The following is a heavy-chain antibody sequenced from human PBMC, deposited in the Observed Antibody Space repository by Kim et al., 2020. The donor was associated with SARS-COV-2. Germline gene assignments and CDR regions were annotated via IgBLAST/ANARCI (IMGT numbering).Heavy chain of an antibody. CDR3: AMRARRHAYDY. Sequence: SETLSLTCAVYGGSFSGYYWSWIRQPPGKGLEWIGEINHSGSTNYNPSLKSRVTISVDTSKNQFSLKLSSVTAADTAVYYCAMRARRHAYDYWGQGTLVT. CDR2: INHSGST. V-gene: IGHV4-34*01. CDR1: GGSFSGYY. J-gene: IGHJ4*02.